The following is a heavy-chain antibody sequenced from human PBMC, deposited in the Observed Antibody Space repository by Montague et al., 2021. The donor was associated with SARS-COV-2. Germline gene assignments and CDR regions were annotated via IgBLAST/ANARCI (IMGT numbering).Heavy chain of an antibody. CDR1: GGSISSSNYY. CDR3: ARACRQLDLFDYYYYGMDV. CDR2: IYTSGST. V-gene: IGHV4-61*02. D-gene: IGHD3/OR15-3a*01. Sequence: TLSLTCTVSGGSISSSNYYWSWIRQPPGKGLEWIGRIYTSGSTNYNPSLKSRVTISVDTSKNQFSLKLSSVTAADTAVYYCARACRQLDLFDYYYYGMDVWGQGTTVTVSS. J-gene: IGHJ6*02.